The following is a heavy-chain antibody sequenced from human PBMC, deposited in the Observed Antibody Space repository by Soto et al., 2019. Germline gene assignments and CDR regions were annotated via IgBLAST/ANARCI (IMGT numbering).Heavy chain of an antibody. CDR2: INDSGST. J-gene: IGHJ6*02. Sequence: QVQLQQWGAGLVKPSETLSLTCAVDGGSFNDDYWCWIRQSPGKGLAWIGEINDSGSTKYNPSLTSRVTTSVDRTKSQFSLNPSSVTAADTAIYVCARGPGRKYYGAGSYQNCYFGMDVWGPGTTVAVSS. V-gene: IGHV4-34*01. CDR1: GGSFNDDY. CDR3: ARGPGRKYYGAGSYQNCYFGMDV. D-gene: IGHD3-10*01.